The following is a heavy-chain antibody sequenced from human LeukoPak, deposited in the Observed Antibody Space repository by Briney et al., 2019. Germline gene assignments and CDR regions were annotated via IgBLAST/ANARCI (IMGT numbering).Heavy chain of an antibody. CDR1: GGSISSYY. V-gene: IGHV4-39*07. CDR2: IYYSGST. CDR3: ARGLSGYAFFDY. D-gene: IGHD5-12*01. J-gene: IGHJ4*02. Sequence: SETLSLTCTVSGGSISSYYWGWIRQPPGKGLEWIGSIYYSGSTYYNPSLKSRVTISVDTSKNQFSLKLSSVTAADTAVYYCARGLSGYAFFDYWGQGTLVTVSS.